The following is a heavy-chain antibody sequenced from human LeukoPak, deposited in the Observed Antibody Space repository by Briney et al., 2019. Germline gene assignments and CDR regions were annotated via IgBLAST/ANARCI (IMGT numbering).Heavy chain of an antibody. V-gene: IGHV3-7*05. CDR2: IKYDGSEK. CDR1: GFTFSDYY. D-gene: IGHD2-15*01. J-gene: IGHJ4*02. CDR3: AKGCSGGSCYDY. Sequence: GGSLRLSCAASGFTFSDYYMDWVRQAPGKGLEWVANIKYDGSEKYYVDSVRGRFTISRDNAKNSLYLQMNSLTPEDTAVYFCAKGCSGGSCYDYWGQGTLVTVSS.